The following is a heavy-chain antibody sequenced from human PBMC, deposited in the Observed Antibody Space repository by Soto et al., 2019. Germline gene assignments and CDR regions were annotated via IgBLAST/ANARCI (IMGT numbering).Heavy chain of an antibody. Sequence: EVQLVESGGGLVQPGGSLRLSCAASGFTVSSNYMSWVRQAPGKGLEWVSVIYSGGSTYYADSVKGRFTISRDNSKNTLYLQMNSLRAEDTAVYYCARVVDYGSGSDETLSYYYYMDVWGKGTTVTVSS. CDR1: GFTVSSNY. J-gene: IGHJ6*03. D-gene: IGHD3-10*01. CDR2: IYSGGST. CDR3: ARVVDYGSGSDETLSYYYYMDV. V-gene: IGHV3-66*01.